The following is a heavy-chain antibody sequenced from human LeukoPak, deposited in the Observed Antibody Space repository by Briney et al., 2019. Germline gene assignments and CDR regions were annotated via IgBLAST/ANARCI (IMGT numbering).Heavy chain of an antibody. J-gene: IGHJ4*02. V-gene: IGHV3-33*01. CDR1: GFILSTHG. D-gene: IGHD1-26*01. CDR2: MWYDGSRE. Sequence: GGSLRLSCAASGFILSTHGMHWVRQAPGKGLEWVAGMWYDGSREDYADSVKGRFTISRDMSKNTLNLRMNSLRVEDTAMFYCARDLSFGSLDFRGQGTLVTVSS. CDR3: ARDLSFGSLDF.